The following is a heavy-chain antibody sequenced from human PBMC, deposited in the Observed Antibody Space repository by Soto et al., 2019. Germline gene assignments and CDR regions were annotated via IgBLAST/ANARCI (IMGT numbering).Heavy chain of an antibody. V-gene: IGHV2-5*02. D-gene: IGHD5-12*01. CDR3: AHRSRRYAYYVDQ. CDR1: GFSLTTRGVA. CDR2: IFWDDDK. Sequence: QITLKESGPALVRPTQTLTLTCSFSGFSLTTRGVAVGWIRQPPGKALEWLALIFWDDDKWYSPSLRSRHTITEDTSKNQVVLKMTNIDPVDTATYYCAHRSRRYAYYVDQWGQGTLVTVSS. J-gene: IGHJ4*02.